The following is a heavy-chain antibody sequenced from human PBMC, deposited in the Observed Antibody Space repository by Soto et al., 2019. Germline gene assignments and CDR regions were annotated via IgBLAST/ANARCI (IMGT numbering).Heavy chain of an antibody. CDR1: GYTFTSYG. V-gene: IGHV1-18*01. CDR3: ARASGAAAGTVWDYYYGMDV. D-gene: IGHD6-13*01. CDR2: ISAYNGNT. Sequence: ASVKVSCKASGYTFTSYGISWVRQAPGQGLEWMGWISAYNGNTNYAQKLQGRVTMTTDTSTSTAYMELRSLRSDDTAVYYCARASGAAAGTVWDYYYGMDVWGQGTTVTVSS. J-gene: IGHJ6*02.